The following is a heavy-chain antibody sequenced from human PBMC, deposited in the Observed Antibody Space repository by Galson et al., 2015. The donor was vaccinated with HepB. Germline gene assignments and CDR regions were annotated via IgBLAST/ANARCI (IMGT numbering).Heavy chain of an antibody. Sequence: CAISGDSVSSNSAAWNWIRQSPSRGLEWLGRTYYRSKWYNDYAVSVKSRITINPDTSKNQFSLQLNSVTPEDTAVYYCARDRCSGGSCYSSFDYWGQGTLVTVSS. V-gene: IGHV6-1*01. CDR1: GDSVSSNSAA. CDR2: TYYRSKWYN. D-gene: IGHD2-15*01. CDR3: ARDRCSGGSCYSSFDY. J-gene: IGHJ4*02.